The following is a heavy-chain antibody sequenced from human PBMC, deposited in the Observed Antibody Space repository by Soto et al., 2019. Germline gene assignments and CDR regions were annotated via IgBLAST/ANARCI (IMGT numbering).Heavy chain of an antibody. V-gene: IGHV1-69*06. CDR2: IIPIFGTA. Sequence: QVQLVQSGAEVKKPGSSVNFSCKASGGTFSSYAISWVRQAPGQGLEWMGGIIPIFGTANYAQKFQGRVTITADKSTSTAYMELSSLRSEDTAVYYCARVPSGPALAYYFDYWGQGTLVTVSS. CDR3: ARVPSGPALAYYFDY. J-gene: IGHJ4*02. D-gene: IGHD1-1*01. CDR1: GGTFSSYA.